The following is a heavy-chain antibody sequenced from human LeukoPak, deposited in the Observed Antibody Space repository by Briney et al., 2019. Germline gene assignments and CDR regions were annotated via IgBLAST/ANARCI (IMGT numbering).Heavy chain of an antibody. D-gene: IGHD3-22*01. V-gene: IGHV1-2*06. CDR1: GYTFTGYY. J-gene: IGHJ4*02. CDR3: AQEGSVVVIKGVIRYFDY. CDR2: INPNSGGT. Sequence: ASVKVSCKASGYTFTGYYMHWVRQAPGQGLEWMGRINPNSGGTNYAQKFQGRVTMTGDTSISTAYMELSRLRSDDTAVYYCAQEGSVVVIKGVIRYFDYWGQGTLVTVSS.